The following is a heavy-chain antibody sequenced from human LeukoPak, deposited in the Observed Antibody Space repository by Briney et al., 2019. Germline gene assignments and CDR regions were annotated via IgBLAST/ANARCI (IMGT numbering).Heavy chain of an antibody. Sequence: PGGSLRLSCAASGFTFSSYSMNWVRQAPGKGLEWVSSISSSSSYISYADSVKGRFTISRDNAKNSLYLQMNSLRAEDTAVYYCARDYKYAFDNWGQGTLVTVSS. D-gene: IGHD5-24*01. CDR2: ISSSSSYI. CDR3: ARDYKYAFDN. CDR1: GFTFSSYS. V-gene: IGHV3-21*01. J-gene: IGHJ4*02.